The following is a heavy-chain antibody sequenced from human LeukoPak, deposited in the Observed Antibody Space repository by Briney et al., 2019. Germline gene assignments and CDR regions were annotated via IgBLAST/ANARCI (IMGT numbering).Heavy chain of an antibody. Sequence: ASVKVSCKASGYTFTGYYIHWVRQAPGQGLEWMGWINPNSGGTNYAQKFQGRVTMTRDTSISTAYMELSGLRSDDTAVYYCARVGLTMVRGVTPVNWFDPWGQGTLVTVSS. V-gene: IGHV1-2*02. CDR2: INPNSGGT. J-gene: IGHJ5*02. CDR3: ARVGLTMVRGVTPVNWFDP. D-gene: IGHD3-10*01. CDR1: GYTFTGYY.